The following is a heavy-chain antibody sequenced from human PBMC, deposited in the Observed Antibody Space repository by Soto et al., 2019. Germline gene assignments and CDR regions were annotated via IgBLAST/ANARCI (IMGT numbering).Heavy chain of an antibody. CDR3: ARHFPYYDSSGYYPDAFDI. Sequence: QVQLQESGPGLVKPSETLSLTCTVSGGSISSYYWSWIRQPPGKGLEWIGYIYYSGSTNYNPSLXSRVTISVDTXXNXSXXKLSSVTAAHTAVYYCARHFPYYDSSGYYPDAFDIWGQGTMVTVSS. J-gene: IGHJ3*02. D-gene: IGHD3-22*01. V-gene: IGHV4-59*08. CDR1: GGSISSYY. CDR2: IYYSGST.